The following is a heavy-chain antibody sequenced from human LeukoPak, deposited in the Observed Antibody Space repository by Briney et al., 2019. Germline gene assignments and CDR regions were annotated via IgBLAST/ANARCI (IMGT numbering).Heavy chain of an antibody. CDR1: GYTFTSYG. Sequence: RASVKVSCKASGYTFTSYGISWVRQAPGQGLEWMGWISAYNGNTNYAQKLQGRVTMTTDTSTSTAYMELRSLRSDDTAVYYCARDPSYDYVWGSYRSDYWGQGTLVTVSS. D-gene: IGHD3-16*02. CDR2: ISAYNGNT. CDR3: ARDPSYDYVWGSYRSDY. J-gene: IGHJ4*02. V-gene: IGHV1-18*01.